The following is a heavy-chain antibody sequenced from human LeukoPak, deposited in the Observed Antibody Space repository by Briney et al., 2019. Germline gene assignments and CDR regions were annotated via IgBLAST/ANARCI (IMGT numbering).Heavy chain of an antibody. CDR1: GFAFNTFA. CDR2: IAGYGGGI. CDR3: VKDRQPDSRYNFDH. D-gene: IGHD1-1*01. J-gene: IGHJ4*02. Sequence: GGSLRLSCTASGFAFNTFAMSWVRQTPGKGLEWVSVIAGYGGGIFYADSVQGRFTTSRDNSRSTVYLQMNGLRVEDTAIYYCVKDRQPDSRYNFDHWGQGTLVTVSS. V-gene: IGHV3-23*01.